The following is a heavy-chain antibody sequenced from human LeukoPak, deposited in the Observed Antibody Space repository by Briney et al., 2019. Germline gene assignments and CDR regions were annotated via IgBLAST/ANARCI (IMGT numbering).Heavy chain of an antibody. CDR2: MNPKNGGT. CDR3: ARSYCSSTSCYFDP. D-gene: IGHD2-2*01. CDR1: GYIFTGYL. J-gene: IGHJ5*02. V-gene: IGHV1-2*02. Sequence: GASVKVSCRASGYIFTGYLVHWVRQAPGQSLEWMGWMNPKNGGTSYARKFQGRVTMTRDTSISTAYMELSRLRSDDTAVYYCARSYCSSTSCYFDPWGQGTLVTVSS.